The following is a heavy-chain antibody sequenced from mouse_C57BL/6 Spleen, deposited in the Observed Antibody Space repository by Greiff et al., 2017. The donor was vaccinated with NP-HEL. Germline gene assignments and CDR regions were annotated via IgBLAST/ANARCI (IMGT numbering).Heavy chain of an antibody. V-gene: IGHV2-9-1*01. CDR3: ARSGYYEAIDF. J-gene: IGHJ4*01. Sequence: QVQLQQSGPGLVAPAQSLSITCTVSGFSLTSYAINWVRQPPGKGLEWLGVIWTGGGTNYNSALKSRLSINKDNSKSQVFLKMNSPQTDETARYYCARSGYYEAIDFWGQGTSVTVSS. CDR1: GFSLTSYA. D-gene: IGHD2-3*01. CDR2: IWTGGGT.